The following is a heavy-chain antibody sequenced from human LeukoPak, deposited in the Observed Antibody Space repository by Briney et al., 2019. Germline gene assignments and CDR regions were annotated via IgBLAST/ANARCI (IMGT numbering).Heavy chain of an antibody. CDR3: ARDIAVAAHFDY. CDR2: ISSSSSYT. Sequence: GRSLRLSCSASSGFTFSDYYMSWIRQAPGKGLEWVSHISSSSSYTMYADSVKGRFTISRDNAKNSLYLQMNSLRVEDTAVYYCARDIAVAAHFDYWGQGTLVTVSS. J-gene: IGHJ4*02. V-gene: IGHV3-11*05. CDR1: GFTFSDYY. D-gene: IGHD6-19*01.